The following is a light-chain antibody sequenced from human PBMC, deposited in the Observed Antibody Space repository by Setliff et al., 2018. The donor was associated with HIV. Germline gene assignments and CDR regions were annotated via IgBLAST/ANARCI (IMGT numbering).Light chain of an antibody. CDR1: SNDVGRYDL. CDR3: CPNTGSNTFV. Sequence: QSALAQPASVSGSPGQSITISCTGTSNDVGRYDLVSWYQQHPARAPKLIIYQATRRPSGVSNRFSGSKSGNVASLTISGLRAEDEADYYCCPNTGSNTFVFGTGTKVTVL. V-gene: IGLV2-23*01. J-gene: IGLJ1*01. CDR2: QAT.